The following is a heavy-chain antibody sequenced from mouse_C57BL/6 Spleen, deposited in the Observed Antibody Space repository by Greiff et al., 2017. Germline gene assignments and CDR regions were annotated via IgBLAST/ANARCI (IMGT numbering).Heavy chain of an antibody. V-gene: IGHV5-12*01. J-gene: IGHJ1*03. CDR1: GFTFSDYY. CDR3: ARGDYYGSHWYFDV. Sequence: DVMLVESGGGLVQPGGSLKLSCAASGFTFSDYYMYWVRQTPEKRLEWVAYISNGGGSTYYPDTVKGRFTISRDNAKNTLYLQMSRLKSEDTAMYYCARGDYYGSHWYFDVWGTGTTVTVSS. D-gene: IGHD1-1*01. CDR2: ISNGGGST.